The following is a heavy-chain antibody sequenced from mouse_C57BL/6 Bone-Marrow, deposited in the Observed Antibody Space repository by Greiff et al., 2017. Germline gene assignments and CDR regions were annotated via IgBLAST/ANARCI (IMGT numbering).Heavy chain of an antibody. CDR2: IYPRSGNT. D-gene: IGHD1-1*02. V-gene: IGHV1-81*01. CDR1: GYTFTSYG. J-gene: IGHJ2*01. CDR3: ASWGTWCFDY. Sequence: QVQLQQSGAELARPGASVKLSCKASGYTFTSYGISWVKQRTGQGLEWIGEIYPRSGNTYYNEKFKGKATLTADKSSITAYMELRSLTSEDSAVYFCASWGTWCFDYWGQGTTLTVSS.